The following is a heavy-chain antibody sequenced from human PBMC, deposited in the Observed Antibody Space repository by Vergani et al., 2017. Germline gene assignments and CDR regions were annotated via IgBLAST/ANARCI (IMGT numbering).Heavy chain of an antibody. D-gene: IGHD1-26*01. J-gene: IGHJ4*02. CDR1: GGTFSSYA. Sequence: QVQLVQSGAEVKKPGSSVKVSCKASGGTFSSYAISWVRQAPGQGLEWMGGIIPIFGTANYAQKLQGRVTMTTDTSTSTAYMELRSLRSDDTAVYYCARDSYRRELLLDYWGQGTLVTVSS. V-gene: IGHV1-69*06. CDR3: ARDSYRRELLLDY. CDR2: IIPIFGTA.